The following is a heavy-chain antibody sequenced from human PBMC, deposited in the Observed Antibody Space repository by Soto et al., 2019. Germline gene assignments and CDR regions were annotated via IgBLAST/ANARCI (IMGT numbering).Heavy chain of an antibody. CDR1: GFTFSSYG. CDR3: AKDLVYYDFWSGSPGIDY. J-gene: IGHJ4*02. CDR2: ISYDGSNK. V-gene: IGHV3-30*18. D-gene: IGHD3-3*01. Sequence: GGSLRLSCAASGFTFSSYGMHWVRQAPGKGLEWVAVISYDGSNKYYADSVKGRFTISRDNSKNTLYLQMNSLRAEDTAVYYCAKDLVYYDFWSGSPGIDYWGQGTLVTVSS.